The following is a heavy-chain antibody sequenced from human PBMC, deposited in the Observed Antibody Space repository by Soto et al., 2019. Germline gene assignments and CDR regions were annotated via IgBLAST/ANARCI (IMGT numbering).Heavy chain of an antibody. CDR1: GGTFSSYT. J-gene: IGHJ4*02. CDR3: ARDPTACGGDGGRFDDF. Sequence: QVQLVQSGAEVKKPGSSVKVSCKASGGTFSSYTISWVRQAPGQGLEWMGRIIPILGIANYAEKFQGRVTITADKSTSTAYMERSRLRSEDTVVYYCARDPTACGGDGGRFDDFWGRGSLVTVSS. V-gene: IGHV1-69*08. CDR2: IIPILGIA. D-gene: IGHD2-21*02.